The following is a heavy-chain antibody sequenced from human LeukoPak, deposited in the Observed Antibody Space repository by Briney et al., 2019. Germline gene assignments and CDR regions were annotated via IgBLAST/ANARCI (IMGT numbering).Heavy chain of an antibody. CDR1: GFTFSDYY. CDR3: ARDVTPYYYMDV. D-gene: IGHD3-16*02. J-gene: IGHJ6*03. CDR2: ISSSGDTI. V-gene: IGHV3-11*01. Sequence: NPGGSLRLSCAASGFTFSDYYMNWIRQAPGKGLEWVSYISSSGDTIYYADSVKGRFTISRDNAKNSLYLQMNSLRAEDTAVYYCARDVTPYYYMDVWGKGTTVTISS.